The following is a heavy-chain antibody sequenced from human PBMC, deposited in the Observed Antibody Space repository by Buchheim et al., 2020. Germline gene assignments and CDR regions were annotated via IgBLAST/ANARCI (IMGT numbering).Heavy chain of an antibody. CDR1: GDSVSPYY. V-gene: IGHV4-59*02. J-gene: IGHJ4*01. CDR3: TRDSSIDVAFVY. Sequence: VQLQESGPGLVEASETLSLTCTVSGDSVSPYYWNWVRQSPGKGLEWIGNIFYGGSTPYNPSLKSRVPMSVDPSKHQFSPKLMSVTAADTAVYYCTRDSSIDVAFVYWGRGTL. CDR2: IFYGGST. D-gene: IGHD2-2*01.